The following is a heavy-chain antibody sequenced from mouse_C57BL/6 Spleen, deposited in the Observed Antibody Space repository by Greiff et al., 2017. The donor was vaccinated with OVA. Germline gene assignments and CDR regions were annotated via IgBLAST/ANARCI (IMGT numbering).Heavy chain of an antibody. V-gene: IGHV2-2*01. CDR2: IWSGGST. J-gene: IGHJ4*01. Sequence: QVHVKQSGPGLVQPSQSLSITCTVSGFSLTSYGVHWVRQSPGKGLEWLGVIWSGGSTDYNAAFISRLSISKDNSKSQVFFKMNSLQADDTAIYYCATTMVTTRDYYAMDYWGQGTSVTVSS. CDR1: GFSLTSYG. CDR3: ATTMVTTRDYYAMDY. D-gene: IGHD2-2*01.